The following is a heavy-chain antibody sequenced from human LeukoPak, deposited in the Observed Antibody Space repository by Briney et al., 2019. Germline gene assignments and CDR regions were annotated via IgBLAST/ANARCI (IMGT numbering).Heavy chain of an antibody. CDR3: AREYSGSYYRSFDY. CDR2: ISSSGSTI. J-gene: IGHJ4*02. V-gene: IGHV3-48*03. Sequence: PGGSLRLSCAASGFTFSSYEMNWVRQAPGKWLEWVSYISSSGSTIYYADSVKGRFTISRDNAKNSLYLQMNNLRAEDTAVYYCAREYSGSYYRSFDYWGQGTLVTVSS. CDR1: GFTFSSYE. D-gene: IGHD1-26*01.